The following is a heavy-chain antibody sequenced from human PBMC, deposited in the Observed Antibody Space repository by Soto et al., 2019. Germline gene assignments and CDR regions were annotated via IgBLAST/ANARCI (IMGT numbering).Heavy chain of an antibody. V-gene: IGHV1-58*01. CDR3: AAIPGIAVADNYYYGMDV. D-gene: IGHD6-19*01. Sequence: SVKVSCKASGFTFTSSAVQWVRQARGQRLEWIGWIVVGSGNTNYAQKFQERVTITRDMSTSTAYMELSSLRSEDTAVYYCAAIPGIAVADNYYYGMDVWGQGTTVTVSS. J-gene: IGHJ6*02. CDR1: GFTFTSSA. CDR2: IVVGSGNT.